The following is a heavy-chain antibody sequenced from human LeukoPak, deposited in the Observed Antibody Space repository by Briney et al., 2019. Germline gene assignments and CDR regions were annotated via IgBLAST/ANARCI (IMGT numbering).Heavy chain of an antibody. Sequence: GSLRLSCAASGFTFRSYSMNWVRQPPGKGLEWIGEIYHSGSTNYNPSLKSRVTISVDKSKNQFSLKLSSVTAADTAVYYCATRYSSGWYNLLDYWGQGTLVTVSS. CDR2: IYHSGST. D-gene: IGHD6-19*01. CDR3: ATRYSSGWYNLLDY. V-gene: IGHV4-4*02. J-gene: IGHJ4*02. CDR1: GFTFRSYSM.